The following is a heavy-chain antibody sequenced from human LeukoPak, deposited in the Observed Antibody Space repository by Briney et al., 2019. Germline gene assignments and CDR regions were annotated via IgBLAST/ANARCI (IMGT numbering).Heavy chain of an antibody. CDR3: ASLGGDYYDSSGYPPLRDY. CDR2: IRYDGSNK. V-gene: IGHV3-30*02. Sequence: GGSLRLSCAASGFTFSSYGMHWVRQAPGKGLEWVAFIRYDGSNKYYADSVKGRFTISRDNSKNTLYLQMNSLRAEDTAVYYCASLGGDYYDSSGYPPLRDYWGQGTLVTVSS. CDR1: GFTFSSYG. D-gene: IGHD3-22*01. J-gene: IGHJ4*02.